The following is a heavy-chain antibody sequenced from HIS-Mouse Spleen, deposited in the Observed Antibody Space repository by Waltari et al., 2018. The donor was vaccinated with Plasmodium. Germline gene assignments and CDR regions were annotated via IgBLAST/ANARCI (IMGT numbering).Heavy chain of an antibody. Sequence: EVQLVESGGGLVQPGGSLRLSCAASGFTFSSYWMSWVRQAPGKGLWWVANIKKDGSEKYDVDSVKGRFTISRDNAKNSLYLQMNSLRAEDTAVYYCASSWYWYFDLWGRGTLVTVSS. D-gene: IGHD6-13*01. J-gene: IGHJ2*01. V-gene: IGHV3-7*01. CDR2: IKKDGSEK. CDR1: GFTFSSYW. CDR3: ASSWYWYFDL.